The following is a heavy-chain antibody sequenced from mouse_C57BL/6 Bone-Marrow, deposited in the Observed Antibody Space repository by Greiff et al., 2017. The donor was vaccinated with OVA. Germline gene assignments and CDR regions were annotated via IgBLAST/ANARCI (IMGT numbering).Heavy chain of an antibody. CDR2: ISYSGST. V-gene: IGHV3-1*01. Sequence: EVQLVESGPGMVKPSQSLSLTCTVTGYSITSGYDWHWIRHFPGNKLEWMGYISYSGSTNYNTSLKSRISITHDTSKNHFFLKLTSVTTEDTASYYCARELRFYYFDYWGQGTTLTVSS. CDR3: ARELRFYYFDY. J-gene: IGHJ2*01. D-gene: IGHD1-1*01. CDR1: GYSITSGYD.